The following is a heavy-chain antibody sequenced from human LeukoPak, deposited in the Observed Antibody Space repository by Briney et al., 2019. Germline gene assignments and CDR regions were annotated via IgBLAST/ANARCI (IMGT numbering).Heavy chain of an antibody. CDR3: ARVGNRYNWTGVDY. D-gene: IGHD1-20*01. Sequence: SETLSLTCTVSGASISSTSHYWGWIRQPPGKGLEWVGSIYYSGSTYYNPSLKSRVTMSIDMSKKQFSLNLSSVTAADTAVYYCARVGNRYNWTGVDYWGQGTLVTVSS. CDR1: GASISSTSHY. V-gene: IGHV4-39*07. J-gene: IGHJ4*02. CDR2: IYYSGST.